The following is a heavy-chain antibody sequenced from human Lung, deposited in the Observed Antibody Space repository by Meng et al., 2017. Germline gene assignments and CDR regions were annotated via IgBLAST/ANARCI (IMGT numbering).Heavy chain of an antibody. D-gene: IGHD3-22*01. CDR2: IYWDDET. CDR3: AHSWGSGYYFGPLDY. CDR1: GSSLSTSGVA. Sequence: QITLKESGPALVKPTQTLTLTCTLSGSSLSTSGVAVGWIRQPPGKALEWLALIYWDDETRYSPSLKSRLTITKDTSKNHVVLTMTNMDPVDTATYYCAHSWGSGYYFGPLDYWGQGTLVTVSS. V-gene: IGHV2-5*02. J-gene: IGHJ4*02.